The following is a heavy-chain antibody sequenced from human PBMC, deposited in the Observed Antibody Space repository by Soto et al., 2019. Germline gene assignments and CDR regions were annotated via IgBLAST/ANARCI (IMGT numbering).Heavy chain of an antibody. CDR3: AKFGIAARPFDY. CDR1: GFTFSSYG. V-gene: IGHV3-30*18. Sequence: GGSLRLSCAASGFTFSSYGMHWVRQAPGKGLEWVAVISYDGSNKYYADSVKGRFTISRDNSKNTLYLQMNSLRAEDTAVYYCAKFGIAARPFDYWGQGTLVTVSS. D-gene: IGHD6-6*01. CDR2: ISYDGSNK. J-gene: IGHJ4*02.